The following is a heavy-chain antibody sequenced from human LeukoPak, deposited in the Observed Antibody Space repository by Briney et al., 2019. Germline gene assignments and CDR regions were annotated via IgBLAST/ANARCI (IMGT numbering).Heavy chain of an antibody. V-gene: IGHV4-4*09. CDR3: ARAIIGEAALDY. CDR1: GGSISSYY. CDR2: IYTSGST. J-gene: IGHJ4*02. D-gene: IGHD6-6*01. Sequence: SETLSLTCTVSGGSISSYYWSWIRQPPGKGLEWIGYIYTSGSTNYNPSLKSRVTISVDTSKNQFSLKLSSVTAADTAVYYCARAIIGEAALDYWGQGTLVTVSS.